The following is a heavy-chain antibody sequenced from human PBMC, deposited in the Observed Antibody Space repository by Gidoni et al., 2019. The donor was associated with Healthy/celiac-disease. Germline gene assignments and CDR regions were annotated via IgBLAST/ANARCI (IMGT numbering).Heavy chain of an antibody. CDR3: AVIPYDFWSGYYPKGYYGMDV. J-gene: IGHJ6*02. V-gene: IGHV3-30-3*01. CDR2: ISYDGSNK. CDR1: GFTFSSYA. Sequence: QVQLVESGGGVVQPGRSLRLSCAASGFTFSSYAMHWVRQAPGKGLEWVAVISYDGSNKYYADSVKGRFTISRDNSKNTLYLQMNSLRAEDTAVYYCAVIPYDFWSGYYPKGYYGMDVWGQGTTVTVSS. D-gene: IGHD3-3*01.